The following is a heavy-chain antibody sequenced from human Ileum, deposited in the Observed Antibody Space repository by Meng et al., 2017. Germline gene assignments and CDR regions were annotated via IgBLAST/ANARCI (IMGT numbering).Heavy chain of an antibody. J-gene: IGHJ4*02. V-gene: IGHV6-1*01. CDR1: GDSVSSDSGA. D-gene: IGHD6-19*01. CDR2: TFYRSKWND. CDR3: ARGWYSSGFHS. Sequence: QVQPQQSCSGLVKPPQTLSLTCAFYGDSVSSDSGAWNWIRQSPSRGLEWLGRTFYRSKWNDDFAESVKSRITITTDTSKNQFSLQLNSVTPEDTAVYYCARGWYSSGFHSWGQGTLVTVSS.